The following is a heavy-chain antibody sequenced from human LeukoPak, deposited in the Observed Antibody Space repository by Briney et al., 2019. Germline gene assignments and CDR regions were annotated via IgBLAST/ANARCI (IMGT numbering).Heavy chain of an antibody. CDR1: GGSIRSRTFY. V-gene: IGHV4-39*07. J-gene: IGHJ4*02. D-gene: IGHD3-10*01. CDR2: IYYSGST. Sequence: SETLSLTCTVSGGSIRSRTFYWAWIRQSPGKGLEWIGNIYYSGSTYYKTSLKSRVTISVDTSKNQFSLKMRSVTAADTAVYYCARSRFYYYGSEDYWGQGTLVTVSS. CDR3: ARSRFYYYGSEDY.